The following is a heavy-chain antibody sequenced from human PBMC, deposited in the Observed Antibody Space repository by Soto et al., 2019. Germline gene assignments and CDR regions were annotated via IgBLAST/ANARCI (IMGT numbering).Heavy chain of an antibody. Sequence: QVQLQESGPGLVKPSETLSLTCTVSGGSITTTTYYWGCIRQPPGKGLEWIGCNYYSGNTYYNPSLQTLVTISVATSKSQFSLTLSSGTAADTAVYYCAKVDYLGGSYRLSWFDPWGQGILVTVSS. D-gene: IGHD3-16*02. J-gene: IGHJ5*02. CDR1: GGSITTTTYY. CDR3: AKVDYLGGSYRLSWFDP. V-gene: IGHV4-39*01. CDR2: NYYSGNT.